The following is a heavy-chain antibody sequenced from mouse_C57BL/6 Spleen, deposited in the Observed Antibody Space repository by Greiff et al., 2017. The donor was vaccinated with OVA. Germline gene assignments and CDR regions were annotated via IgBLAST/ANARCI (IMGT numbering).Heavy chain of an antibody. J-gene: IGHJ4*01. CDR2: IYPGSGST. CDR3: ASHGSNYYAMDY. V-gene: IGHV1-55*01. Sequence: QVQLQQPGAELVKPGASVKMSCKASGYTFTSYWITWVKQRPGQGLEWIGDIYPGSGSTNYNEKFKGKATLTAEKSSSTAYMQLSSLTSEDSAVYFCASHGSNYYAMDYWGQGTSVTVSS. D-gene: IGHD1-1*01. CDR1: GYTFTSYW.